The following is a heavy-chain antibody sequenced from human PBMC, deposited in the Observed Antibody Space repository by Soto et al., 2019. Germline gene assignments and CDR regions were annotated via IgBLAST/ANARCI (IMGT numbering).Heavy chain of an antibody. CDR2: IYWDDDK. J-gene: IGHJ5*02. CDR3: AHRLGRGWFDP. D-gene: IGHD1-26*01. CDR1: GFSLSTSGVG. V-gene: IGHV2-5*02. Sequence: QITLKESGPTLVKPTQTLTLTCTFSGFSLSTSGVGVGWIRQPPGKALEWLALIYWDDDKRYSPSLKSRLTNTKDNSKNQVGLTMTNMDPVDTATYDCAHRLGRGWFDPWGQGTLVTVSS.